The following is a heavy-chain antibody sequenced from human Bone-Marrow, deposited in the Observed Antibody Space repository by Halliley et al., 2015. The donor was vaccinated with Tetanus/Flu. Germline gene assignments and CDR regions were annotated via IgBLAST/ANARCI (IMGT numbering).Heavy chain of an antibody. CDR2: TYYRSKWYN. CDR1: GDLVSRNGAA. D-gene: IGHD1-26*01. CDR3: ARDAVGVTPYFDY. Sequence: LVKPTQTLSLTCAISGDLVSRNGAAWNWIRQSPSRGLEWLGRTYYRSKWYNDYAVSLRGRIIISPDTSNNLFSLHLNSVTPEDTAMYYCARDAVGVTPYFDYWGQGALVPVSS. J-gene: IGHJ4*02. V-gene: IGHV6-1*01.